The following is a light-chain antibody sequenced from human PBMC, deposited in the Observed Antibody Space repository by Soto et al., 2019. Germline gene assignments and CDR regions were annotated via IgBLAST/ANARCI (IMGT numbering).Light chain of an antibody. CDR2: AAS. CDR3: HQSYNWWA. Sequence: DIQMTQSPSSLSASVGDRVTITCRASQSINSYLNWYQQKPGKAPKLLIYAASTLQSGVPSRFSGSGSGTDFTLTISSLQPEDFATYYCHQSYNWWAFGQGTKVEIE. J-gene: IGKJ1*01. CDR1: QSINSY. V-gene: IGKV1-39*01.